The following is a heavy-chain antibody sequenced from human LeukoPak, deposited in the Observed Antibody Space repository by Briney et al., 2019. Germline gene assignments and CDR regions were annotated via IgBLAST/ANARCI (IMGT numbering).Heavy chain of an antibody. J-gene: IGHJ3*02. D-gene: IGHD3-22*01. CDR3: VRGNYDNRGYSNAFDI. Sequence: PSGTLSLTCTVSGASISSSYWSWVRQPPGKRLEWIGFIYYNGNTNSNPSLKSRVTISADTSKNQFSLKPTSVTAADTAVYYCVRGNYDNRGYSNAFDIWGQGAMVTVSS. V-gene: IGHV4-59*01. CDR2: IYYNGNT. CDR1: GASISSSY.